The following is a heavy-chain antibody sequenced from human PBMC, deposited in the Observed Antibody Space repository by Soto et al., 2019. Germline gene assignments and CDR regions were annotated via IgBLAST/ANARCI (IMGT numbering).Heavy chain of an antibody. J-gene: IGHJ4*02. CDR1: GFTFSSYA. CDR3: AKEKGEIYDFWRGYYLGYFDY. Sequence: GSLRLSCAASGFTFSSYAMSWVRQAPGKGLEWVSAISGSGGSTYYADSVKGRFTISRDNSKNTLYLQMNSLRAEDTAVYYCAKEKGEIYDFWRGYYLGYFDYWGQGTLVTVSS. CDR2: ISGSGGST. V-gene: IGHV3-23*01. D-gene: IGHD3-3*01.